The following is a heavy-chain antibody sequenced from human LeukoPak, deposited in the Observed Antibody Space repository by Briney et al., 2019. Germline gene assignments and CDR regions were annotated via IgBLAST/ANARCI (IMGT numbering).Heavy chain of an antibody. Sequence: PSETLSLTCTVSGGSISSYYWSWIRQPPGKGLEWIGYIYYSGSTNYNPSLKSRVTISVDTSKNQFSLKLSSVTAADTAVYYCARGGTTLRGLFYYWGQGTLVTVSS. CDR2: IYYSGST. CDR1: GGSISSYY. CDR3: ARGGTTLRGLFYY. J-gene: IGHJ4*02. D-gene: IGHD4-17*01. V-gene: IGHV4-59*08.